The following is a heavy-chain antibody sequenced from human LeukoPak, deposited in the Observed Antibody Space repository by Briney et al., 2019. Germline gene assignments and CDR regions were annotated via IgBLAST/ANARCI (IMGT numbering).Heavy chain of an antibody. CDR1: GFTFSSYA. CDR2: ISYDGSNK. V-gene: IGHV3-30*04. J-gene: IGHJ4*02. D-gene: IGHD6-6*01. CDR3: ARVMYSSSSADY. Sequence: GRSLRLSCAASGFTFSSYAMHWVRQAPGKGLEWGAVISYDGSNKYYADSVKGRFTISRDNSKNTLYLQMNSLRAEDTAVYYCARVMYSSSSADYWGQGTLVTVSS.